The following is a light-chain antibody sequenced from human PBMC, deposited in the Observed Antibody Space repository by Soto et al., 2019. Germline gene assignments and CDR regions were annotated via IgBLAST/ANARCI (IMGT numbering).Light chain of an antibody. CDR2: EVS. Sequence: QLVLTQPASVSGSPGQSITISCTGTSSDVGAYKYVSWYQQHPGKAPRLMISEVSIRPSGVSNRFSGSKSGNTASLTISGVQAEDEADYYCSSYTSTGTVVFGGGTKLTVL. CDR1: SSDVGAYKY. V-gene: IGLV2-14*01. J-gene: IGLJ2*01. CDR3: SSYTSTGTVV.